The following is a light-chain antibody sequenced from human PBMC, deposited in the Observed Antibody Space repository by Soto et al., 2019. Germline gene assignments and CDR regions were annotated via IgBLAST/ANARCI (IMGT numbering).Light chain of an antibody. CDR3: SPYSGTNTLYV. Sequence: QSVLTQPASVSGSPGESITISCTGTGSDFGDYDYVSWYQHHPGKAPKLLIYEVSNRPSGVSNRFSGSKSGNTASLTISGLQAEDEADYFCSPYSGTNTLYVFGTGTKVTAL. CDR1: GSDFGDYDY. J-gene: IGLJ1*01. V-gene: IGLV2-14*01. CDR2: EVS.